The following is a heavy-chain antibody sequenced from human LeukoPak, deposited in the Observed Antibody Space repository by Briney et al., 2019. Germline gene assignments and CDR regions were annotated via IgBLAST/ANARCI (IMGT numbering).Heavy chain of an antibody. D-gene: IGHD5-24*01. V-gene: IGHV7-4-1*02. Sequence: ASVKDSCKASGYTFTSYAMNWVRQAPGKGLEWMGWINTNTGNPTYAQGFTGRFVFSLDTSVSTAYLQISSLKAEDTAVYYCARSYGYHRDLGDYFDYWGQGTLVTVSS. CDR2: INTNTGNP. CDR1: GYTFTSYA. J-gene: IGHJ4*02. CDR3: ARSYGYHRDLGDYFDY.